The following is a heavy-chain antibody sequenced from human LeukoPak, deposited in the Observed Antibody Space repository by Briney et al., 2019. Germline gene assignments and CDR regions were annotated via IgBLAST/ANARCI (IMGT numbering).Heavy chain of an antibody. Sequence: PGRSLRLSCAASGFTFSSYAMHWVRQAPGKGLEWVAVISYDGSNKYYADSVKGRLTISRDNSKNTLYLQMNSLRAEDTAVYYCAREGYSYGYETLNYFDYWGQGTLGTVSA. J-gene: IGHJ4*02. V-gene: IGHV3-30-3*01. CDR3: AREGYSYGYETLNYFDY. CDR2: ISYDGSNK. CDR1: GFTFSSYA. D-gene: IGHD5-18*01.